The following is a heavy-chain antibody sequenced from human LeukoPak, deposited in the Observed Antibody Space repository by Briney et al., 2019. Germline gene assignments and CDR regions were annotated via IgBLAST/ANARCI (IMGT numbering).Heavy chain of an antibody. Sequence: SETLSLTCTVSGGSISSYYWSWIRQPAGKGLEWIGRIYTSGSTNYNPSLKDRVTMSVDTSKNQFSLKLSSVTAADTAVYYCARDLTYYYDSSGYSATGYYYYGMDVWGQGTTVTVSS. V-gene: IGHV4-4*07. CDR2: IYTSGST. D-gene: IGHD3-22*01. J-gene: IGHJ6*02. CDR3: ARDLTYYYDSSGYSATGYYYYGMDV. CDR1: GGSISSYY.